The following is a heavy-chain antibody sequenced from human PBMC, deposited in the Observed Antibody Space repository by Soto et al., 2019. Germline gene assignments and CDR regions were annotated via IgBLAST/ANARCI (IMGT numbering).Heavy chain of an antibody. D-gene: IGHD1-26*01. CDR3: ARGPFGGTYVFDY. CDR1: EFTFSSYS. V-gene: IGHV3-48*02. CDR2: ISSSSSTI. J-gene: IGHJ4*02. Sequence: PGGSLRLSCAASEFTFSSYSVNWVRQAPGKGLEWVSYISSSSSTIKYADSVKGRFTISRDNARNSLYLQMNSLRDEDTAVYYCARGPFGGTYVFDYWGPGTLVTVSS.